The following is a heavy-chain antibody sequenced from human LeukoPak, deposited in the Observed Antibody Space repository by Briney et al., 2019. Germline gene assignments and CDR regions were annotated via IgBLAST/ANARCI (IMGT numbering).Heavy chain of an antibody. CDR2: INPSGGST. CDR3: AKCVVTRDYAFDI. D-gene: IGHD4-23*01. V-gene: IGHV1-46*01. CDR1: GYTFTSYY. Sequence: ASVKVSCTASGYTFTSYYMHWVRQAPGQGLEWMGIINPSGGSTSYAQKFQGRVTMTRDTSTSTVYMELSSLRSEDTAVYYCAKCVVTRDYAFDIWGQGTMVTVSS. J-gene: IGHJ3*02.